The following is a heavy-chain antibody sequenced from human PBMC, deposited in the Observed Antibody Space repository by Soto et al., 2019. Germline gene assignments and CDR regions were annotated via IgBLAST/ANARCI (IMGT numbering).Heavy chain of an antibody. J-gene: IGHJ4*02. D-gene: IGHD3-3*01. CDR2: ISRTSNVI. Sequence: HPGGPLRLPCAASGITLRSESMIWLRKAPGKGLEWVSFISRTSNVIYYVDSVKGRFTTSRDNGKNLLFLQMNDLRGEDTAVYYCSRGTYYSGDNGYYYFDSWGKGTLVTVSS. CDR3: SRGTYYSGDNGYYYFDS. CDR1: GITLRSES. V-gene: IGHV3-48*04.